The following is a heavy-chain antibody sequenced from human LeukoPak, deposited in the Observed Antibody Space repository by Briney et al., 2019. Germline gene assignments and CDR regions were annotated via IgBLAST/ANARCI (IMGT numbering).Heavy chain of an antibody. CDR1: GFTFSSYW. CDR3: VSFYETY. V-gene: IGHV3-74*01. J-gene: IGHJ4*02. D-gene: IGHD2-2*01. CDR2: IDRDGSRI. Sequence: PGGSLRLSCEVSGFTFSSYWMHWVRQAPGKGLVWVSRIDRDGSRINYADSVKGRFTISKDNAKNTVYLQMNNLRVEDTAVYYCVSFYETYWGRGTLVTVSS.